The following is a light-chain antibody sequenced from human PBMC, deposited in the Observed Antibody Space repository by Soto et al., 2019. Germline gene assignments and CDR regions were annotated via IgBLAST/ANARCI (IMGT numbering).Light chain of an antibody. CDR3: QQYSRSLPWT. V-gene: IGKV3-20*01. CDR1: QSFNSIY. J-gene: IGKJ1*01. Sequence: EIVLAQSPGTLSLSPLERATLSCRASQSFNSIYLAWYQQKPGQAPRLLIYGASSRATGIPDRFSGSGSGTDFSLTISRLEPEDFAVYYCQQYSRSLPWTFGQGTKVDIK. CDR2: GAS.